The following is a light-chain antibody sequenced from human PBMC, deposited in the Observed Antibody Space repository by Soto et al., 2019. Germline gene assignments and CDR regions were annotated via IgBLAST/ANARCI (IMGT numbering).Light chain of an antibody. CDR2: DVS. Sequence: QSVMTQPASLSPSPGHSITISCTGTSSDVGIYNHVSWYQQHPGKAPKLVIYDVSNRPSGVSNRFSGSKSGNTASLTISGLQPADEADYYCNSYTASSTYVFGTGT. CDR3: NSYTASSTYV. V-gene: IGLV2-14*01. J-gene: IGLJ1*01. CDR1: SSDVGIYNH.